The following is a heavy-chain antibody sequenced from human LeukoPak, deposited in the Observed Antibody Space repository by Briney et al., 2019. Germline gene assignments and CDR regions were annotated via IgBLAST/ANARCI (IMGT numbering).Heavy chain of an antibody. CDR3: AREMAAQAYYFDY. Sequence: GGSLRLSCAASGFTFSSYWMSWVRQAPGKGLEWVANIKQDGSEKYYVDSVKGRFTISRDNAENSLYLQMNSLRAEDTAVYYCAREMAAQAYYFDYWGQGTLVTVSS. CDR2: IKQDGSEK. J-gene: IGHJ4*02. V-gene: IGHV3-7*01. D-gene: IGHD6-6*01. CDR1: GFTFSSYW.